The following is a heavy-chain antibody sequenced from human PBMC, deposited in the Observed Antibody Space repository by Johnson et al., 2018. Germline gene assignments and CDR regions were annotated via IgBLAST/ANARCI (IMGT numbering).Heavy chain of an antibody. J-gene: IGHJ6*02. CDR2: ISGSGGST. CDR1: GFTFSSYA. CDR3: AKPSGYQLLNYYYGMDV. D-gene: IGHD2-2*01. Sequence: VQLVESGGGVVQPGRSLRLSCAASGFTFSSYAMSWVRQAPGKGLEWVSAISGSGGSTYYADSVKGRFTISRDNSKNTLYLQMNSRRAEEPAVYYCAKPSGYQLLNYYYGMDVWGQGTTVTVSS. V-gene: IGHV3-23*04.